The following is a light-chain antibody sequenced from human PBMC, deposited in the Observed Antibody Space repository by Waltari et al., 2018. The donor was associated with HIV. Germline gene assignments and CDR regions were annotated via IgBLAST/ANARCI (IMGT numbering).Light chain of an antibody. CDR1: SSNIGTKY. CDR3: AAWDASLSGWA. Sequence: QSVLTQPPSASGTPGQRVTISCFGSSSNIGTKYVYWYQQLPGTAPKLLIYKNNPRPLGVTDRFSCSMSGPSASLAISGLRSEDEAEYDCAAWDASLSGWAFGGGTKLTVL. CDR2: KNN. V-gene: IGLV1-47*01. J-gene: IGLJ3*02.